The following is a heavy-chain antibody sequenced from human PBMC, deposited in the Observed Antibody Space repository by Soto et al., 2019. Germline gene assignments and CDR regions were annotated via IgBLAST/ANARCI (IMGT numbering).Heavy chain of an antibody. D-gene: IGHD6-19*01. V-gene: IGHV3-20*01. CDR3: ARPISRAVASAGFDI. CDR2: MNWNGGSI. J-gene: IGHJ3*02. CDR1: GFTFDDYG. Sequence: GGSLRLSCVASGFTFDDYGMSWVRQAPGKGLEWVSGMNWNGGSIGYADSVKRRFTISRDNAKTSLYLQMNMLRADDTAWDQDARPISRAVASAGFDIWGQGTMVTVSS.